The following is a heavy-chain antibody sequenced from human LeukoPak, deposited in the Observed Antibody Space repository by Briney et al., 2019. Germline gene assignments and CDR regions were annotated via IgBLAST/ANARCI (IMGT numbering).Heavy chain of an antibody. Sequence: GGSLRLSCAASGFTFSSYSMSWVRQAPGKGLEWVSGISGSGGSTDYADSVKGRFTISRDNSKNTLYLQMNSLRAEDTAVYYCAKDQYYDFWSGYRPQYFDYWGQGTLVTVSS. V-gene: IGHV3-23*01. CDR2: ISGSGGST. CDR1: GFTFSSYS. D-gene: IGHD3-3*01. CDR3: AKDQYYDFWSGYRPQYFDY. J-gene: IGHJ4*02.